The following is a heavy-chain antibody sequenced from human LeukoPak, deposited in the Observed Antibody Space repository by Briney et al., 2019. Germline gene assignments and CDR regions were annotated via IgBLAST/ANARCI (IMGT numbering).Heavy chain of an antibody. Sequence: SETLSLTXTVSGGSISSYYWSWIRQPPGKGLEWIGYIYYSGSTNYNPSLKSRVTISVDTSKNQFSLKLSSVTAADTAVYYCAREAPYYDFWSGSLPYFDYWGQGTLVTVSS. V-gene: IGHV4-59*01. CDR3: AREAPYYDFWSGSLPYFDY. CDR2: IYYSGST. J-gene: IGHJ4*02. CDR1: GGSISSYY. D-gene: IGHD3-3*01.